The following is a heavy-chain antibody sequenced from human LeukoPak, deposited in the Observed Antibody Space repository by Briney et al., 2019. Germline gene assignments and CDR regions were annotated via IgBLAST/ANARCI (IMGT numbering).Heavy chain of an antibody. CDR1: GFNFRSFG. V-gene: IGHV3-20*04. J-gene: IGHJ4*02. D-gene: IGHD5-12*01. Sequence: PGGSLRLSCAASGFNFRSFGMNWVRQAPGKGLEWVSGIYTSGRTRYADAVEGRFTISRDNAKNSLYLQMNSLRAEDTALYYCAKDSGYDLQQGNRIDYWGQGTLVTVSS. CDR2: IYTSGRT. CDR3: AKDSGYDLQQGNRIDY.